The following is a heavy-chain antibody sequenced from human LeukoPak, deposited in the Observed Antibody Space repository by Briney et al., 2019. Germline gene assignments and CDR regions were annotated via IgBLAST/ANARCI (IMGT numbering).Heavy chain of an antibody. V-gene: IGHV3-23*01. CDR2: ISDSGDTT. D-gene: IGHD6-13*01. CDR1: GFTFSTYG. Sequence: GGSLRLSCAASGFTFSTYGMSWVRQAPGKGLEWVSAISDSGDTTYYADSVKGRFTISRDNSKNTLYLQMNSLRAEDTAVYYCAKDPRRYSRTGGYFDYWGQGTLVTVSS. J-gene: IGHJ4*02. CDR3: AKDPRRYSRTGGYFDY.